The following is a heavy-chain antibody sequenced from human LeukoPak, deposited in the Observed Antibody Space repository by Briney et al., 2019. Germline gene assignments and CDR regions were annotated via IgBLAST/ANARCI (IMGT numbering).Heavy chain of an antibody. V-gene: IGHV1-2*02. CDR1: GYTFTSYY. CDR3: ARAYGDYGLYYYMDV. Sequence: ASVKVSCKASGYTFTSYYMHWVRQAPGQGLEWMGWINPNSGGTNYAQKFQGRVTMTRDTSISTAYMELSRLRSDDTAVYYCARAYGDYGLYYYMDVWGKGTTVTISS. J-gene: IGHJ6*03. D-gene: IGHD4-17*01. CDR2: INPNSGGT.